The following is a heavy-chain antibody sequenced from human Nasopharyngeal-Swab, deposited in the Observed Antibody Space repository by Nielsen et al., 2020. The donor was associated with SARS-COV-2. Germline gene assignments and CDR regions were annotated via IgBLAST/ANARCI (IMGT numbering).Heavy chain of an antibody. CDR1: GASMSGYS. CDR3: ARENWQLANVFDI. Sequence: SETLSLTCTVSGASMSGYSWSWIRQPPGKGLEWIAFMYDNEYTDYNPSLRGRATISLDTSKNQFSLKVTSVTAADTAVYYCARENWQLANVFDIWGQGTMVTVSS. CDR2: MYDNEYT. J-gene: IGHJ3*02. V-gene: IGHV4-59*01. D-gene: IGHD6-19*01.